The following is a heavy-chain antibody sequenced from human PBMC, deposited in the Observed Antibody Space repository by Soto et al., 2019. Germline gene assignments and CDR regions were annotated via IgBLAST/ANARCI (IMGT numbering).Heavy chain of an antibody. D-gene: IGHD6-19*01. CDR3: ARREFSQWLVLGNWFDP. J-gene: IGHJ5*02. CDR2: IYYSGST. V-gene: IGHV4-39*01. CDR1: GGSISSSSYY. Sequence: SETLSLTCTVSGGSISSSSYYWGWIRQPPGKGLEWIGSIYYSGSTYYNPSLKSRVTISVDTSKNQFSLKLSSVTAADTAVYYCARREFSQWLVLGNWFDPWGQGTLVTVSS.